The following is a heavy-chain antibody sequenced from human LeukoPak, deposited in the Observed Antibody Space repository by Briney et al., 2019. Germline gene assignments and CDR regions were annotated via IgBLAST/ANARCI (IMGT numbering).Heavy chain of an antibody. D-gene: IGHD2-2*01. CDR1: GGSISSGSYC. CDR3: ARTIVVVPAAHFDY. CDR2: IYTSGST. V-gene: IGHV4-61*02. Sequence: SQTLSLTCTVSGGSISSGSYCWSWIRQPAGKGLEWIGRIYTSGSTNYNPSLKSRATISVDTSKNQFSLKLSSVTAADTAVYYCARTIVVVPAAHFDYWGQGTLVTVSS. J-gene: IGHJ4*02.